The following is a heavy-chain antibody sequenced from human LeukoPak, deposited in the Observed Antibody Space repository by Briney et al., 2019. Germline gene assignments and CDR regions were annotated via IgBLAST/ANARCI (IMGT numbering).Heavy chain of an antibody. CDR1: GYTFTSYG. J-gene: IGHJ4*02. CDR3: AREVRWSDY. V-gene: IGHV1-18*01. Sequence: WASVKVSCKSSGYTFTSYGISWVRPAPGQGLEWMGWISAYNGNTNYAQKLQGRVTMTTDTSTSTDYMELRSLRSDDTAVYYCAREVRWSDYWGQGTLVTVSS. D-gene: IGHD4-23*01. CDR2: ISAYNGNT.